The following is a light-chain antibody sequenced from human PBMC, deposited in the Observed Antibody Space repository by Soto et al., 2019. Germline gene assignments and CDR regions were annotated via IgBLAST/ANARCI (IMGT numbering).Light chain of an antibody. CDR2: EVS. V-gene: IGLV2-14*01. CDR1: SSDVGDYNY. J-gene: IGLJ1*01. CDR3: QSYDNSLSGFYV. Sequence: QSALTQPASVSGSPGQSITISCTGTSSDVGDYNYVSXYQQHPGKAPKLVIFEVSTRPSGVSNRFSGSKSGNTASLTISGLQAEDEAVYYCQSYDNSLSGFYVFGTGNKVTVL.